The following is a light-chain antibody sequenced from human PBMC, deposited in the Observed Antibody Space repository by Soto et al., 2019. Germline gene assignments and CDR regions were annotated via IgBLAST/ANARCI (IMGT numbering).Light chain of an antibody. CDR3: QQYGRSPLLYT. Sequence: EIVVTQSPGTLALCPGERATLSCRASQSVTNNFLAWYQQKPGQAPRLLIYGASTRAAGVPDRFSGSGSGTDFTLTITRLEPEDFAVYDCQQYGRSPLLYTFGQGTKVDIK. J-gene: IGKJ2*01. CDR1: QSVTNNF. CDR2: GAS. V-gene: IGKV3-20*01.